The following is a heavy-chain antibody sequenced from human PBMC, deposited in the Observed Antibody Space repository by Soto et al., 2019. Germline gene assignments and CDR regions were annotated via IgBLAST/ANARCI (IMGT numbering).Heavy chain of an antibody. CDR2: IIPIFGTA. Sequence: AASVKVSCKASGGTFSSYAISWVRQAPGQGLEWMGGIIPIFGTANYAQKFQGRVTITADESTSTAYMELSSLRSEDTAVYYCASSVVTTAPHYYYYGMDVWGQGTTVTVSS. V-gene: IGHV1-69*13. D-gene: IGHD2-2*01. J-gene: IGHJ6*02. CDR1: GGTFSSYA. CDR3: ASSVVTTAPHYYYYGMDV.